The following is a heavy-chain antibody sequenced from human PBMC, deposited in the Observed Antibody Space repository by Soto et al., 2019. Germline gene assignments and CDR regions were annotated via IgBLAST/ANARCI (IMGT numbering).Heavy chain of an antibody. D-gene: IGHD5-18*01. CDR1: GFTFSSYV. V-gene: IGHV3-33*01. J-gene: IGHJ4*02. CDR2: IWYDGSNK. CDR3: ARDQGRGYSYGFDY. Sequence: QVQLVESGGGVVQPGRSLRLSCAASGFTFSSYVMHWVRQAPGKGLEWVAVIWYDGSNKYYADSVKGRFTISRDNSKNTLYLQMNSLRAEDTAVYYCARDQGRGYSYGFDYWGQGTLVTVSS.